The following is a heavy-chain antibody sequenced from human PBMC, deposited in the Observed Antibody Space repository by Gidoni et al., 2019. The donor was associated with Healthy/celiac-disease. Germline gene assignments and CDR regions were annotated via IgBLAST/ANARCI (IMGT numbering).Heavy chain of an antibody. J-gene: IGHJ3*02. CDR2: IIPIFGTA. CDR1: GGTFSSSA. V-gene: IGHV1-69*01. CDR3: AGPRLSMVRGVMPGAFDI. D-gene: IGHD3-10*01. Sequence: QVQLVQSGAEVKKPGSSVKVSCKASGGTFSSSAISWVRQAPGQGLEWMGGIIPIFGTANYAQKFQGRVTITADESTSTAYMELSSLRSEDTAVYYCAGPRLSMVRGVMPGAFDIWGQGTMVTVSS.